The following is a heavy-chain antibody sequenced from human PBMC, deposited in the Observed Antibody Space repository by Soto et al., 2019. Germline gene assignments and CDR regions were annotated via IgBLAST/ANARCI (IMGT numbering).Heavy chain of an antibody. CDR1: GGSISSSSYY. CDR3: ARPIPFREDYYYGMDV. V-gene: IGHV4-39*01. Sequence: SLTCTVSGGSISSSSYYWGWIRQPPGKGLEWIGSIYYSGSTYYNPSLKSRVTISVDTSKNQFSLKLSSVTAADTAVYYCARPIPFREDYYYGMDVWGQGTTVTVS. CDR2: IYYSGST. J-gene: IGHJ6*02. D-gene: IGHD2-2*02.